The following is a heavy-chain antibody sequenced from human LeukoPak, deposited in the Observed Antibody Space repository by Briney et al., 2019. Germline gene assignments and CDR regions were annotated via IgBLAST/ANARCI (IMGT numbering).Heavy chain of an antibody. CDR1: GYTFTSYD. D-gene: IGHD4-17*01. Sequence: ASVKVSCKASGYTFTSYDINWVRQATGQGREWMGWMNPNSGNTGYAQKFQGRVTITRNTSISTAYMELSSLRSEDTAVYYCARLYGDYGYYYYYYMDVWGKGTTVTVSS. CDR2: MNPNSGNT. CDR3: ARLYGDYGYYYYYYMDV. J-gene: IGHJ6*03. V-gene: IGHV1-8*03.